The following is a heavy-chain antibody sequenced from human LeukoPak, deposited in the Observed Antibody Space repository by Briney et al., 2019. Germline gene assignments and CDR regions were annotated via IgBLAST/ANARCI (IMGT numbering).Heavy chain of an antibody. V-gene: IGHV1-18*01. J-gene: IGHJ6*03. CDR2: INTYNGNT. CDR3: ARVVGLTGYSSSWYSGYYYYMDV. D-gene: IGHD6-13*01. CDR1: GYIFTSYG. Sequence: ASVKVSCKASGYIFTSYGISWVRQAPGQGLEWMGWINTYNGNTKFAQKLQGRVTMTTDTSTSTAYMELRSLRSDDTAVYYCARVVGLTGYSSSWYSGYYYYMDVWGKGTTVTVSS.